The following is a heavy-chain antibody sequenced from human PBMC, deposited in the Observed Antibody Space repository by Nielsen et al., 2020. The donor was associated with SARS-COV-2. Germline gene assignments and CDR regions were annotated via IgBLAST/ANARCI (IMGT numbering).Heavy chain of an antibody. CDR3: ALIGYYDSSGLDY. J-gene: IGHJ4*02. CDR1: GYTFTGYY. CDR2: ISAYNGNT. Sequence: ASVKVSCKASGYTFTGYYMHWVRQAPGQGLEWMGWISAYNGNTNYAQKLQGRVTMTTDTSTSTAYMELRSLRSDDTAVYYCALIGYYDSSGLDYWGQGTLVTVSS. V-gene: IGHV1-18*04. D-gene: IGHD3-22*01.